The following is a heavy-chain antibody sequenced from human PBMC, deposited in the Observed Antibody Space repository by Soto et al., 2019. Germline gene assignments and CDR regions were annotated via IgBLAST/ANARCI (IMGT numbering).Heavy chain of an antibody. CDR1: GLTLSSYS. CDR3: VAYPEGTCFMRD. J-gene: IGHJ1*01. V-gene: IGHV3-21*01. CDR2: ISSGDSYI. D-gene: IGHD1-7*01. Sequence: EVQLVESGGGLVKPGGSLRLSCAASGLTLSSYSMNWVRQSPGKGLEWVSSISSGDSYIYYAYSVRGRFTISRDNAENSLYLQINSLRVEDTAVYYCVAYPEGTCFMRDCGQGALVTVSS.